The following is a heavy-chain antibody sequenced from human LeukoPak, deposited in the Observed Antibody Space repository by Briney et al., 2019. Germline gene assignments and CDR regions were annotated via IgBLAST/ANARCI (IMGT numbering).Heavy chain of an antibody. Sequence: GGSLRLSCAASGFTFSSYAMHWVRQAPGKGLEYVSAISNNGDSTYYANSVKGRFTISRDNSKNTLYLQMGSLRAEDMAVYYCAREVYYDSSGYYYDYWGQGTLVTVSS. CDR2: ISNNGDST. V-gene: IGHV3-64*01. CDR3: AREVYYDSSGYYYDY. CDR1: GFTFSSYA. D-gene: IGHD3-22*01. J-gene: IGHJ4*02.